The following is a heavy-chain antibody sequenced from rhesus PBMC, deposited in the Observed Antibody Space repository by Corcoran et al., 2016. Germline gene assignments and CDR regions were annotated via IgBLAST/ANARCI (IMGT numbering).Heavy chain of an antibody. V-gene: IGHV3S5*01. J-gene: IGHJ4*01. D-gene: IGHD3-28*01. CDR2: ISNGGGST. CDR3: AKDRPYYYDSGFYFDY. Sequence: EVQLVESGGGLVQPGGSLRLSCAASGFTFSSYGMSWVRQAPGKGLEWVSYISNGGGSTYYADSVKGRFTISRDNSKNTLSLQMNSLRAEDTAVYYCAKDRPYYYDSGFYFDYWGQGVLVTVSS. CDR1: GFTFSSYG.